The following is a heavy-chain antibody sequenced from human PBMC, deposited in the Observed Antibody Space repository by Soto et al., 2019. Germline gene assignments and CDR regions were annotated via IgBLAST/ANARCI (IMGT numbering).Heavy chain of an antibody. J-gene: IGHJ4*02. V-gene: IGHV1-18*01. CDR3: ARENHFDSSGYYTN. CDR2: ISAYNGNT. D-gene: IGHD3-22*01. Sequence: QVQLVQPGAEVKKPGASVKVSCKASGYTFTSYGISWVRQAPGQGLEWMGWISAYNGNTNYAQKLQGRVTMTTDTSTRTGDKEVRSLRSYDTAGYDWARENHFDSSGYYTNWGQGSLGTVSS. CDR1: GYTFTSYG.